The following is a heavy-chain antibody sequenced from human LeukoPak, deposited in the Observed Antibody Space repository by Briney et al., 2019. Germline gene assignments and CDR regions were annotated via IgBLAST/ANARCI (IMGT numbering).Heavy chain of an antibody. Sequence: ASVKVSCKASGGTFSSYAISWVRQAPGQGLEWMGGIIPIFGTANYAQKFQGRVTITADESTSTAYMELSSLRSEDTAVYYCASCSSTSWSKYYYYGMDVWGKGTTVTVSS. D-gene: IGHD2-2*01. V-gene: IGHV1-69*13. CDR1: GGTFSSYA. CDR2: IIPIFGTA. J-gene: IGHJ6*04. CDR3: ASCSSTSWSKYYYYGMDV.